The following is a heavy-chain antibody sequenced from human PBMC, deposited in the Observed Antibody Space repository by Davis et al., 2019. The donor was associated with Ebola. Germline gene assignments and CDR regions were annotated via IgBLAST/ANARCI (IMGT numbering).Heavy chain of an antibody. V-gene: IGHV1-18*01. Sequence: AASVKVSCKASGYTFTSYGISWVRQAPGQGLEWMGWISAYNSNTNYAQKLQGRVTMTTDTSTSTAYMELRSLRSDDTAVYYCARDNWNQRRAFDIWGQGTMVTVSS. J-gene: IGHJ3*02. D-gene: IGHD1-20*01. CDR1: GYTFTSYG. CDR3: ARDNWNQRRAFDI. CDR2: ISAYNSNT.